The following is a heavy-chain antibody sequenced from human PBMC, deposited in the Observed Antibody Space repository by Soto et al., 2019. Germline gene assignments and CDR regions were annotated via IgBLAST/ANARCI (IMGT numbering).Heavy chain of an antibody. CDR2: IDTYGSAT. CDR1: GFSLSGCW. J-gene: IGHJ3*02. Sequence: GGSLRLSCAASGFSLSGCWMHWGRQAPGKGLVWVSRIDTYGSATKYADSVEGRFSISKDNAENTLYLQMNNLRADDTAVYYCVRVLKSIGWDNDVFDIWGQGTMVSVSS. V-gene: IGHV3-74*01. CDR3: VRVLKSIGWDNDVFDI. D-gene: IGHD6-19*01.